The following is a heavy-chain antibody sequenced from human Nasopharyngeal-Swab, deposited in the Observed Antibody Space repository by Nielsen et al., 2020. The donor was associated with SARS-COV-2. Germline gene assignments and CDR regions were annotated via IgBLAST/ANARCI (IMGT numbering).Heavy chain of an antibody. Sequence: WIRQPPGKGLEWVSSISSSSSYIYYADSVKGRFTISRDNAKNSLYLQMNSLRAEDTAVYCCARDSNGMDVWGQGTTVTVSS. D-gene: IGHD2/OR15-2a*01. CDR2: ISSSSSYI. V-gene: IGHV3-21*01. J-gene: IGHJ6*02. CDR3: ARDSNGMDV.